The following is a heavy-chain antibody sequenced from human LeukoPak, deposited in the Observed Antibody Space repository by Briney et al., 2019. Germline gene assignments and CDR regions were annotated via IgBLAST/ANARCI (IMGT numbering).Heavy chain of an antibody. J-gene: IGHJ6*02. D-gene: IGHD1-7*01. CDR1: GGSISSYY. CDR2: IYYSGST. Sequence: PSETLSLTCTVSGGSISSYYWSWIRQHPGKGLEWIGYIYYSGSTNYNPSLKSRVTISVDTSKNQFSLKLSSVTAADTAVYYCARDNWNYGSSMDVWGQGTTVTVS. V-gene: IGHV4-59*01. CDR3: ARDNWNYGSSMDV.